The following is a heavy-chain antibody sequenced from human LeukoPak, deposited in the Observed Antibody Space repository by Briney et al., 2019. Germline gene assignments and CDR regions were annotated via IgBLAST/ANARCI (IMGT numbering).Heavy chain of an antibody. CDR2: ITSTRTYT. V-gene: IGHV3-21*01. D-gene: IGHD1-26*01. J-gene: IGHJ6*03. CDR1: GFTFSNYN. Sequence: GGSLRLSCAAPGFTFSNYNMNWVRQAPGKSLEWVASITSTRTYTFYADSVKGRFIISRDNAENSLYLQMHSLRPEDTAVYYCARDQYSGSYAVGYYYYYMDVWGKGTTVTVS. CDR3: ARDQYSGSYAVGYYYYYMDV.